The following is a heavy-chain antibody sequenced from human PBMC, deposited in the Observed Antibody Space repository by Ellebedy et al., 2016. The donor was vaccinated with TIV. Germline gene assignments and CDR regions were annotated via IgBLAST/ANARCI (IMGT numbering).Heavy chain of an antibody. CDR1: GFSFRSYW. CDR2: MRQDGGDK. CDR3: AKAKGFAFDI. V-gene: IGHV3-7*01. Sequence: GESLKISCVGSGFSFRSYWMSWVRQAPGKGLEWVANMRQDGGDKYYVDSVKGRFTISRDNSKNTLYLQMNSLRAEDTAVYYCAKAKGFAFDIWGQGTMVTVSS. J-gene: IGHJ3*02.